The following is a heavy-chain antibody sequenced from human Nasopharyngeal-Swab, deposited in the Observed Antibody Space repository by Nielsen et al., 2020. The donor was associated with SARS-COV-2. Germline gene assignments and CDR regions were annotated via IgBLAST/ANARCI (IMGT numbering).Heavy chain of an antibody. CDR3: ARDGTHCSGGTCFDN. D-gene: IGHD2-15*01. CDR1: GYSFTNYG. V-gene: IGHV7-4-1*02. Sequence: GGSLRLSCTASGYSFTNYGVNWVRQAPGQGLEWMGWINNNTGNQTYAQGFTGRFVFSLDTSVATAYLQISSLEAEDTAVYYCARDGTHCSGGTCFDNWGQGTLVTVSS. CDR2: INNNTGNQ. J-gene: IGHJ5*02.